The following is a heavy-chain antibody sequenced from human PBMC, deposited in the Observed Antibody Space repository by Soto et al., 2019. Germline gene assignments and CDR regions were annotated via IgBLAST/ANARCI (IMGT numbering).Heavy chain of an antibody. V-gene: IGHV4-31*03. CDR3: ARTDYYDSSGYSGPFDF. J-gene: IGHJ4*02. CDR1: GGSISSGGYY. D-gene: IGHD3-22*01. Sequence: SETLSLTCTVSGGSISSGGYYWSWIRQHPGKGLEWIGYIYYSGSTYYNPSLKSRVTISVDTSKNQFSLKLSSVTAADTAVYYCARTDYYDSSGYSGPFDFWGQGTLVTVSS. CDR2: IYYSGST.